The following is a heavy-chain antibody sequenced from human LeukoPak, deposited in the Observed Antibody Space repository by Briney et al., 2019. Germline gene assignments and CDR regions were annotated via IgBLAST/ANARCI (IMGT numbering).Heavy chain of an antibody. CDR3: AREIPGILVDY. CDR2: INSNSGGA. CDR1: GYIFNDYY. V-gene: IGHV1-2*02. J-gene: IGHJ4*02. D-gene: IGHD2-21*01. Sequence: ASVKVSCKASGYIFNDYYIHWVRQAPGQGLEWMGWINSNSGGAEYAQRFQGRVTMTRDTSITTAYMELSSLENDDTALYFCAREIPGILVDYWGQGTQVTVSS.